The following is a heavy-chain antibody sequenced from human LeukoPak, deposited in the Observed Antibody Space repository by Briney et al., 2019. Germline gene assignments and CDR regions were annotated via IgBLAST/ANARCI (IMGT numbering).Heavy chain of an antibody. V-gene: IGHV4-39*07. J-gene: IGHJ3*02. D-gene: IGHD3-16*02. Sequence: PSETLSLTCTVSGGSISSSSYYWGWIRQPPGKGLEWIGSIYYSGSTYYNPSLKSRVTISVDTSKNQFSLKLSSVTAADTAVYYCARDISYDYVWGSYPNDAFDIWGQGTMVTVSS. CDR3: ARDISYDYVWGSYPNDAFDI. CDR1: GGSISSSSYY. CDR2: IYYSGST.